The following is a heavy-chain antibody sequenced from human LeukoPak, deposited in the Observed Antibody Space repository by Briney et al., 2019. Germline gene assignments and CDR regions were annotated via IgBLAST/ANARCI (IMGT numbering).Heavy chain of an antibody. CDR2: IYTSGST. J-gene: IGHJ4*02. Sequence: PSETLSLTCTVSGGSISSSSYYWGWIRQPPGKGLEWIGRIYTSGSTNYNPSLKSRVTISVDTSKNQFSLKLSSVTAADTAVYYCARSTDSSGYYQRYFDYWGQGTLVTVSS. D-gene: IGHD3-22*01. V-gene: IGHV4-39*07. CDR1: GGSISSSSYY. CDR3: ARSTDSSGYYQRYFDY.